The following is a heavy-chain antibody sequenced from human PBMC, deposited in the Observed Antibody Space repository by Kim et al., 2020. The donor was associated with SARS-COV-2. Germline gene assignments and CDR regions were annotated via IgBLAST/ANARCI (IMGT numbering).Heavy chain of an antibody. J-gene: IGHJ3*02. D-gene: IGHD3-22*01. CDR1: GYSFTSYW. CDR2: IDPSDSYT. CDR3: ASTYYYDSSGHPEAFDI. V-gene: IGHV5-10-1*01. Sequence: GESLKISCKGSGYSFTSYWISWVRQMPGKGLEWMGRIDPSDSYTNYSPSFQGHVTISADKSISTAYLQWSSLKASDTAMYYCASTYYYDSSGHPEAFDIWGQGTMVTVSS.